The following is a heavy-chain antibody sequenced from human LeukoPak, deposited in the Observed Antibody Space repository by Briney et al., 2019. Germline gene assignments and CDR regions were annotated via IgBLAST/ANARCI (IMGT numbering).Heavy chain of an antibody. V-gene: IGHV4-39*01. Sequence: SETLSLTCTVSGGSISSSSYYWGWIRQPPGKGLEWIGSIYYSGSTYYNPSLKSRVTISVDTSKNQFSLKLSSVTAADTAVYYCATSDHPYSSSGGYWGQGTLVTVSS. D-gene: IGHD6-13*01. CDR2: IYYSGST. J-gene: IGHJ4*02. CDR3: ATSDHPYSSSGGY. CDR1: GGSISSSSYY.